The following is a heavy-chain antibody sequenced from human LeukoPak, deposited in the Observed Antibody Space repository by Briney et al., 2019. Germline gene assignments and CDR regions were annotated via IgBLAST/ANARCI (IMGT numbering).Heavy chain of an antibody. CDR1: GYTFIGYY. CDR3: ARDNYDILTGYFFNWFDP. V-gene: IGHV1-18*04. J-gene: IGHJ5*02. Sequence: ASVKVSCKASGYTFIGYYVHWVRQAPGQGLEWMGWISAYNGNTNYAQKLQGKVTMTTDTSTSTAYMELRSLRSDDTAVYYCARDNYDILTGYFFNWFDPWGQGTLVTVSS. D-gene: IGHD3-9*01. CDR2: ISAYNGNT.